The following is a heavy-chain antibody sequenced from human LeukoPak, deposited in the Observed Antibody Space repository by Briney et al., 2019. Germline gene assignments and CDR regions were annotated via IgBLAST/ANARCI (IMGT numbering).Heavy chain of an antibody. CDR1: GGSISSSSYY. D-gene: IGHD3-22*01. Sequence: SETLSLTCTVSGGSISSSSYYWGWIRQAPGKGLEWIGSIYYSGSTYYNPSLKSRVTISVDTSKNQFSLKLSSVTAADTAVYYCARDYYDSSGYYYFDYWGQGTLVTVSS. CDR3: ARDYYDSSGYYYFDY. V-gene: IGHV4-39*07. J-gene: IGHJ4*02. CDR2: IYYSGST.